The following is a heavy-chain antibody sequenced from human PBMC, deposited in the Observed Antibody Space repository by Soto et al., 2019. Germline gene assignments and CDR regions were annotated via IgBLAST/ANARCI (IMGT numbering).Heavy chain of an antibody. J-gene: IGHJ6*02. V-gene: IGHV4-31*03. CDR3: ARGGHIAAAGTNYYYGMDV. D-gene: IGHD6-13*01. Sequence: PSETLSLTGTVSGGSISRGGYSGSWIRQHPGKGLEWIGYIYYSGSTYYNPSLKSRVTISVDTSKNQFSLKLSSVTAADTAVYNCARGGHIAAAGTNYYYGMDVWGQGTTVTVSS. CDR1: GGSISRGGYS. CDR2: IYYSGST.